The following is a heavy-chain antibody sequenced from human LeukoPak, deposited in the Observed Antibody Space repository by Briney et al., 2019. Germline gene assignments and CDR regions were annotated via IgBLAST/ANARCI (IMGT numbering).Heavy chain of an antibody. Sequence: SETLSLTCGVYGGSFSDYYWSWIRQPPGKGLEWIGEINHTGGTNYNPSLESRVTISVDTSKKQFSLKVSFVTAADTAVYYCARTMEDYGGIAYYYYYMDVWGKGTTVTISS. J-gene: IGHJ6*03. CDR3: ARTMEDYGGIAYYYYYMDV. V-gene: IGHV4-34*01. D-gene: IGHD4-23*01. CDR1: GGSFSDYY. CDR2: INHTGGT.